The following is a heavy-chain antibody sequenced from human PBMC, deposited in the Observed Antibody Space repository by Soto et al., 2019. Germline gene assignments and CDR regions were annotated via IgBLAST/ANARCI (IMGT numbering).Heavy chain of an antibody. CDR2: ISSDGSNR. J-gene: IGHJ4*02. CDR1: GFTISSRDNHA. CDR3: VKEVETVRLVAFAL. Sequence: GSLRLSCAASGFTISSRDNHAMSWVRQAPGKGPEWISTISSDGSNRHYADSVLGRFTISRDSSKNIVYLQMNSLRVDDTALYYCVKEVETVRLVAFALWGQGTQVTVSS. V-gene: IGHV3-23*01. D-gene: IGHD5-18*01.